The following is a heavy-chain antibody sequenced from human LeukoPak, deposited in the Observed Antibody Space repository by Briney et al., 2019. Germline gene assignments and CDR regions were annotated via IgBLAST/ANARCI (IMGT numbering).Heavy chain of an antibody. CDR2: IKQDGSEK. D-gene: IGHD1-26*01. V-gene: IGHV3-7*01. CDR3: AKSGGSYGLSFDY. J-gene: IGHJ4*02. Sequence: GGSLRLSCAASGLTFSSYWMSWVRQAPGKGLEWVANIKQDGSEKYYVDSVKGRFTIARDNAKNSLYLQMNRLRAEDTAVYYCAKSGGSYGLSFDYWGQGTLVTVSS. CDR1: GLTFSSYW.